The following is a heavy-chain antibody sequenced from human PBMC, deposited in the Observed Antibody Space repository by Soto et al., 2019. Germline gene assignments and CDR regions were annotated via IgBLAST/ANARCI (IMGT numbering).Heavy chain of an antibody. D-gene: IGHD3-10*01. J-gene: IGHJ4*02. Sequence: GGSLRLSCAVSGFTFNVYGMHWVRQASGKGLEWVSLISYDGKNKYYVDSVKGRFTISRDNSKNTLYLQMNRLRVEDKAVYYCAKDREYYYGSGSYSPFEYWGQGTLVTVSS. CDR2: ISYDGKNK. V-gene: IGHV3-30*18. CDR1: GFTFNVYG. CDR3: AKDREYYYGSGSYSPFEY.